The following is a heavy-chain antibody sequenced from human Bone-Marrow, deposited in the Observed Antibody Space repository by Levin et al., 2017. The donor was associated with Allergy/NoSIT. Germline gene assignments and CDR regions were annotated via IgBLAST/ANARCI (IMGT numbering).Heavy chain of an antibody. CDR1: GGSISSDSYS. CDR2: IYYSGTT. V-gene: IGHV4-39*07. J-gene: IGHJ6*02. Sequence: SETLSLTCTVSGGSISSDSYSWGWIRQTPGKGLQWIGSIYYSGTTHYNPSLKSRLTISVDTSKSQFSLNLTSVTAADTAVSYCARDLGLRVLGATANINYYGMDVWGQGTTVTVSS. CDR3: ARDLGLRVLGATANINYYGMDV. D-gene: IGHD3-16*01.